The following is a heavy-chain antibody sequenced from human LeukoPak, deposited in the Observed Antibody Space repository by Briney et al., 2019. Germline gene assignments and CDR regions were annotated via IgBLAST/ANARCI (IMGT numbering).Heavy chain of an antibody. D-gene: IGHD3-22*01. V-gene: IGHV3-23*01. CDR2: ISGRGETT. CDR1: GFTFSSYG. J-gene: IGHJ1*01. Sequence: GGSLRLSCAASGFTFSSYGMTWLRQTPAKGLEWVSAISGRGETTYYSDSVKGRFTISRDNSKNTLFLQMNSLRVEDAAMYYCAKTHGYFGQWGQGTLVAVSS. CDR3: AKTHGYFGQ.